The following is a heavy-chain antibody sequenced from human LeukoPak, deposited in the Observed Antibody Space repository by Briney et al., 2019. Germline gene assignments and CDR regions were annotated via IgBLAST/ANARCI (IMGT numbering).Heavy chain of an antibody. CDR3: ARQMTTGSPFDC. CDR1: GGSISSSSYY. V-gene: IGHV4-39*01. J-gene: IGHJ4*02. CDR2: IYYSGST. D-gene: IGHD4-17*01. Sequence: SETLSLTCTVSGGSISSSSYYWGWIRQPPGKGLEWIGSIYYSGSTYYNPSLKSRVTISVDTSKNQFSLKLSSVTAADTAVYYCARQMTTGSPFDCWGQGTLVTVSS.